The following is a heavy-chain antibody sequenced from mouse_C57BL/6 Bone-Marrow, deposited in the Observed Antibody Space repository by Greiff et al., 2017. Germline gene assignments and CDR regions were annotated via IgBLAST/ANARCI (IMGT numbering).Heavy chain of an antibody. CDR2: IWTGGGT. J-gene: IGHJ1*03. CDR1: GFSLTSYA. V-gene: IGHV2-9-1*01. Sequence: VKLMESGPGLVAPSQSLSITCTVSGFSLTSYAISWVRQPPGKGLEWLGVIWTGGGTNYNSALKSRLSISKDNSKSQVFLKMNSLQTDDTARYYCAREGLYGSSFYWYFDVWGTGTTVTVSS. CDR3: AREGLYGSSFYWYFDV. D-gene: IGHD1-1*01.